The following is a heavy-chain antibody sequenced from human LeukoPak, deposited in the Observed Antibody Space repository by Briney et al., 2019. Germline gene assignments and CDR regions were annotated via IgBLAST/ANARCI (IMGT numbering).Heavy chain of an antibody. J-gene: IGHJ2*01. Sequence: GGSLRLSCAASGFTFSRYSMNWVRQAPGKGLEWVSLISSSSTYIYYADSVKGRFTISRDNAKNSLDLQMNSLGSEDTALYYCARDLGDDHDLWGRGTLVTVSS. CDR3: ARDLGDDHDL. V-gene: IGHV3-21*01. CDR1: GFTFSRYS. CDR2: ISSSSTYI.